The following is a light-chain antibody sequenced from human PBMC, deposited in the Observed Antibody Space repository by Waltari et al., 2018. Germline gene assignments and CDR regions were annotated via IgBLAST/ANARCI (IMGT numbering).Light chain of an antibody. CDR3: QQFYSSPLT. J-gene: IGKJ4*01. Sequence: DIVMTPSPDSLAVSLVERATLHCRSRHSVSSDSNNKNYLAWYQQNPGQPPKLLINWASTRESGVPDRFSGSGSGTEFTLTISSLQAEDVALYYCQQFYSSPLTFGGGTKVEIK. CDR2: WAS. CDR1: HSVSSDSNNKNY. V-gene: IGKV4-1*01.